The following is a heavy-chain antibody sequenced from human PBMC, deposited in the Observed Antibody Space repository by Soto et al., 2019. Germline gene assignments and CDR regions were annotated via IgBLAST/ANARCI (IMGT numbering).Heavy chain of an antibody. CDR3: ARVPASLDP. Sequence: QEQLVQSGAEVKEPGASVTVSCKASGYSFTSYDINWVRQAAGQGLEWMGWLNTNSGRTGYAQKFQGRVTMTMDTSSRTAYMELNSLRFDDRAVYYCARVPASLDPWGQGTLVTVSS. CDR2: LNTNSGRT. J-gene: IGHJ5*02. CDR1: GYSFTSYD. V-gene: IGHV1-8*01.